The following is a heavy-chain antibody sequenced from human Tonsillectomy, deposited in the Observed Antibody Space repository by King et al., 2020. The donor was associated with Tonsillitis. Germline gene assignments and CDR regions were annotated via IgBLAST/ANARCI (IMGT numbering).Heavy chain of an antibody. Sequence: VQLVESGGGLVQPGGSLRLSCAASGFTFSNYDMHWVRQATGKGLEWVSCIDTAGDTYYPGSVKGRFTISRENAKNSLYLQMNSLRAGDTAVYYCARGVTGSRLFDSWGQGTLVTVSS. J-gene: IGHJ4*02. CDR3: ARGVTGSRLFDS. CDR2: IDTAGDT. D-gene: IGHD1-20*01. CDR1: GFTFSNYD. V-gene: IGHV3-13*04.